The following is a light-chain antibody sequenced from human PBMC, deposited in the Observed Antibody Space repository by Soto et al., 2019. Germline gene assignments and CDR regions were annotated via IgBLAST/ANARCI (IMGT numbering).Light chain of an antibody. CDR1: QSVSSN. V-gene: IGKV3-15*01. Sequence: EIVLTQSPAILSVSLGERATLSCKASQSVSSNLAWFQQKPGQAPRLLIYGASTRATGIPARFSGSGSGTDFTLTISSLQPEDFATYYCQQAYRTPWTFGQGTKVDIK. CDR2: GAS. J-gene: IGKJ1*01. CDR3: QQAYRTPWT.